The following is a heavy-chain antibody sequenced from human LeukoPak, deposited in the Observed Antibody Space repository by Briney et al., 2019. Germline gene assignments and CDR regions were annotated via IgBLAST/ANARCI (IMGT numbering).Heavy chain of an antibody. V-gene: IGHV5-51*01. CDR1: EYSFATYW. D-gene: IGHD1-26*01. J-gene: IGHJ4*02. Sequence: GASLKISCQGSEYSFATYWIAWSRQMPGKGLEWMGIIYPNDSDTRHSPSFQGQVTSSADKSIKTANLQWSSLKASDTAMYYCARPLQGIVGATGFDYWGQGTLVTVSS. CDR3: ARPLQGIVGATGFDY. CDR2: IYPNDSDT.